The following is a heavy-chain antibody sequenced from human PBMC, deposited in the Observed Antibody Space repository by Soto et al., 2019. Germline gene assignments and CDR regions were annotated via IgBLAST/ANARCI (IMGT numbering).Heavy chain of an antibody. J-gene: IGHJ6*02. CDR1: GFSLNTAGGG. CDR2: IYWNDDK. V-gene: IGHV2-5*01. Sequence: SGPTLVNPTQTLTLTCTLSGFSLNTAGGGVVWIRQPPGKALEWPALIYWNDDKRYSPSLNNRLTITRDTSRNQVVLTMTNMAPDDTGTYYCAHRPNWGINGLGAWGQGTSVTVSS. D-gene: IGHD7-27*01. CDR3: AHRPNWGINGLGA.